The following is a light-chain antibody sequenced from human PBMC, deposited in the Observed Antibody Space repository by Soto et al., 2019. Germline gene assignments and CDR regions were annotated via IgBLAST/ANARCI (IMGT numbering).Light chain of an antibody. CDR2: GNS. CDR3: QSYDSSLSGYVV. Sequence: QSVLTQPPSVSGAPGQTVTISCTGSSSNIGAGYDVHWYQQHPGTAPKLLIYGNSNRPSGVPDRFSGSKSGTSASLSITGLRAEDEDEYDCQSYDSSLSGYVVFGGGTKLTVL. CDR1: SSNIGAGYD. V-gene: IGLV1-40*01. J-gene: IGLJ2*01.